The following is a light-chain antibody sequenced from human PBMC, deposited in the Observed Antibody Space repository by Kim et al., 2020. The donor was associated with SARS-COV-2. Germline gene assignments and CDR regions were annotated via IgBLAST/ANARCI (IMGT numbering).Light chain of an antibody. CDR2: QDS. Sequence: VSTGQTASITCSGDKLGDKYACWYQQKPGQAPVLVIYQDSKRPSGIPERFSGSNAGNTATLTISGTQAMDEADYYCQAWDSSTVVFGGGTQLTVL. CDR3: QAWDSSTVV. J-gene: IGLJ2*01. CDR1: KLGDKY. V-gene: IGLV3-1*01.